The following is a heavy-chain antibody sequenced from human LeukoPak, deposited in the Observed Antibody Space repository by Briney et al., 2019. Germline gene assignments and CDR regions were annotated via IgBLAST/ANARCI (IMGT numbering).Heavy chain of an antibody. J-gene: IGHJ4*02. V-gene: IGHV3-30*18. CDR1: GFTFSSYG. Sequence: PGRSLRLSCAASGFTFSSYGMHWVRQAPGKGLEWVAVISYDGSKKYYADSVKGRFTISRDNSKNTLYLQMNSLRAEDTAVYYCAKGSTYLDYWDQGTLVTVSS. CDR3: AKGSTYLDY. CDR2: ISYDGSKK. D-gene: IGHD5/OR15-5a*01.